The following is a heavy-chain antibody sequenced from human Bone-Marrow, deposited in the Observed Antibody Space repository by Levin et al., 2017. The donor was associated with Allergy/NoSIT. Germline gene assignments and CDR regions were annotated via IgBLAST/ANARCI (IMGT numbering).Heavy chain of an antibody. CDR3: ARDYDFWSGYSAGFYYYGMDV. D-gene: IGHD3-3*01. V-gene: IGHV3-21*01. Sequence: GGSLRLSCAASGFTFSSYSMNWVRQAPGKGLEWVSSISSSSSYIYYADSVKGRFIISRDNAKNSLYLQMNSLRAEDTAVYYCARDYDFWSGYSAGFYYYGMDVWGQGTTVTVSS. CDR1: GFTFSSYS. J-gene: IGHJ6*02. CDR2: ISSSSSYI.